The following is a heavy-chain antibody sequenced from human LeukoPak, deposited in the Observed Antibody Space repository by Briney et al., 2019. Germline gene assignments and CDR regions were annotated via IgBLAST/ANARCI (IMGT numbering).Heavy chain of an antibody. V-gene: IGHV4-30-2*01. CDR1: GGSISSGGYY. CDR3: ARDRPGGSSLDY. CDR2: IYHSGST. J-gene: IGHJ4*02. Sequence: PSQTLSLTCTVSGGSISSGGYYWSWIRQPPGKGLEWIGYIYHSGSTYYNPSLKSRVTISVDRSKNQFSLKLSSVTAADTAVYYCARDRPGGSSLDYWGQGTLVTVSS. D-gene: IGHD6-13*01.